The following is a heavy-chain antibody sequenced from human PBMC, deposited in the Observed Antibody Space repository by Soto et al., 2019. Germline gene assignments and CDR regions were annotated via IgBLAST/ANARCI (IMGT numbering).Heavy chain of an antibody. J-gene: IGHJ5*02. V-gene: IGHV4-34*01. CDR1: GGSVNGYY. D-gene: IGHD1-20*01. CDR2: INHTGGT. CDR3: ATRITVFALLIPPFVP. Sequence: GTLALTCAVYGGSVNGYYWNWIRQPPGKGLEWIGEINHTGGTHYNPSLKSRVTMSVDTSKNQFSLRLSSVTAADTAIYYCATRITVFALLIPPFVPLRQGIQVFVP.